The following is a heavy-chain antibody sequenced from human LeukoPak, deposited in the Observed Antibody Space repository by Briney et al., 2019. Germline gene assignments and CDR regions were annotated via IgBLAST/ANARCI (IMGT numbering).Heavy chain of an antibody. CDR2: ISSSGSTI. D-gene: IGHD3-16*01. CDR1: GFAFSSYE. V-gene: IGHV3-48*03. CDR3: ARFVWGFPWFDP. Sequence: GASLRLSCAASGFAFSSYEMNWVRQAPGKGLEWVSYISSSGSTIYYADSVKGRFTISRDNAKNSLYLQMNSPRAEDTAVYYCARFVWGFPWFDPWGQGTLVTVSS. J-gene: IGHJ5*02.